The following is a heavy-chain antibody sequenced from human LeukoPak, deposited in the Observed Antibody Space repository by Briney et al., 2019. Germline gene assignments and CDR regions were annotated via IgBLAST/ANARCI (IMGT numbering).Heavy chain of an antibody. CDR2: ISGSGVST. Sequence: PGGSLRLSCAASGFTFSSYAMSWVRQAPGKGLEWVSTISGSGVSTYYADSVKGRFTISRDNPKNTLFLQMNGLRAEDTAVYYCARRSGVGSYLDYWGHGTLVTVSS. J-gene: IGHJ4*01. D-gene: IGHD3-10*01. CDR3: ARRSGVGSYLDY. V-gene: IGHV3-23*01. CDR1: GFTFSSYA.